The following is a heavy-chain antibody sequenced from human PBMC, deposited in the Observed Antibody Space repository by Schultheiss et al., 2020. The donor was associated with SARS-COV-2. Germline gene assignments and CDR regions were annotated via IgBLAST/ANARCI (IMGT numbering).Heavy chain of an antibody. Sequence: SVKVSCKASGFTFTSSAMQWVRQARGQRLEWIGWIVVGSGNTNYAQKFQERVTITRDMSTSTAYMELSRLRSDDTAVYYCARVEWVLPLDYWGQGTLVTVSS. J-gene: IGHJ4*02. CDR1: GFTFTSSA. CDR3: ARVEWVLPLDY. CDR2: IVVGSGNT. D-gene: IGHD3-3*01. V-gene: IGHV1-58*02.